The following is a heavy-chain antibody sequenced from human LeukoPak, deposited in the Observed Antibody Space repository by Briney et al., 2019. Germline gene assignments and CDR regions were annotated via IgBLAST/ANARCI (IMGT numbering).Heavy chain of an antibody. Sequence: GGSLRLSCAASGFTFSYYTMNWVRQAPGKGLEWVSSISSSSSYIYYADSVKGRFTISRDNAKNSLYLQMNSLRAKDTALYYCARDYYDSSGSSWFDPWGQGTLVTVSS. CDR2: ISSSSSYI. CDR1: GFTFSYYT. CDR3: ARDYYDSSGSSWFDP. D-gene: IGHD3-22*01. V-gene: IGHV3-21*01. J-gene: IGHJ5*02.